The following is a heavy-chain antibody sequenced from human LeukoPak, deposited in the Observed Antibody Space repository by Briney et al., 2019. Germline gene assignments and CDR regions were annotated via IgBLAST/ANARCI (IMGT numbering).Heavy chain of an antibody. CDR1: GYTFSNSI. V-gene: IGHV5-51*01. CDR3: ARHGGEVDTAMVKWYFDL. CDR2: IYPGDSDT. J-gene: IGHJ2*01. Sequence: GESLKISCKGSGYTFSNSIIGWVRQMPGKGLEWMGIIYPGDSDTRYSPSFQGQVTISADKSISTAYLQWSSLKASDTAMYYCARHGGEVDTAMVKWYFDLWGRGTLVTVSS. D-gene: IGHD5-18*01.